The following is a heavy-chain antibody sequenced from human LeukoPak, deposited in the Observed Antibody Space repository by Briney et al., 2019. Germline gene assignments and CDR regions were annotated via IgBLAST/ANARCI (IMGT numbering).Heavy chain of an antibody. V-gene: IGHV1-18*01. CDR2: ISSFNGDT. D-gene: IGHD2-21*02. Sequence: ASVKVSCKTSGYTFTSYGFNWVRQAPGQGLEWMGWISSFNGDTYYAQNFQGRVTMTTDTSTSTAYMELRSLRSEDTAVYYCARDRASYCGGDCSYDAFDIWGQGTMVTVSS. CDR3: ARDRASYCGGDCSYDAFDI. J-gene: IGHJ3*02. CDR1: GYTFTSYG.